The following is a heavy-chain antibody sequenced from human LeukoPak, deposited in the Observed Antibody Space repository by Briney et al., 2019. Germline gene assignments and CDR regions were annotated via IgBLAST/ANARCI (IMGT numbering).Heavy chain of an antibody. CDR2: INPNSGGT. J-gene: IGHJ4*02. D-gene: IGHD2-15*01. V-gene: IGHV1-2*02. CDR1: GYTFTGYY. CDR3: ARGRCSGGSCYTTDY. Sequence: GASVKVSCKASGYTFTGYYMHWVRQAPGQGLEWMGWINPNSGGTNYAQKFQGRVTMTRDTSISTAYMELSRLRSDDTAVYYCARGRCSGGSCYTTDYWGQGILVTVSS.